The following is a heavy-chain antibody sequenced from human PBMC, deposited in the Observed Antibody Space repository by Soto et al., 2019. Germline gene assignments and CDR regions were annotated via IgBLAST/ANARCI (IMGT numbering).Heavy chain of an antibody. CDR3: AGATGRY. D-gene: IGHD1-1*01. CDR2: IYSGGNT. CDR1: GFTVSSNY. V-gene: IGHV3-53*02. J-gene: IGHJ4*02. Sequence: EVQPVETGGGLIQPGGSLRLSCTASGFTVSSNYMTWVRQAPGKGLEWVSVIYSGGNTYYADSVKGRFTSSRDKSKNTLYLQMNSLRAEDTAVYYCAGATGRYWGQGTLVTVSS.